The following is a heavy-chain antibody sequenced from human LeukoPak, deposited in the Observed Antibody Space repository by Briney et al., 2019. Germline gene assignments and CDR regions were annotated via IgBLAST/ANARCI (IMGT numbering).Heavy chain of an antibody. CDR3: ARVGQPIYYYYMDV. CDR2: INTNTGNP. J-gene: IGHJ6*03. D-gene: IGHD2-2*01. CDR1: GYTFTAYV. V-gene: IGHV7-4-1*02. Sequence: ASVKVSCKASGYTFTAYVMNWVRQAPGQGLEWMGWINTNTGNPTYAQGFTGRFVFSLDTSVSTAYLQISSLKAEDTAVYYCARVGQPIYYYYMDVWGKGTTVTVSS.